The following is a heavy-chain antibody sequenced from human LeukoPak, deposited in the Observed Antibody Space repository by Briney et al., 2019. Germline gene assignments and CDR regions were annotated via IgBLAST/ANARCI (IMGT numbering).Heavy chain of an antibody. J-gene: IGHJ4*02. CDR3: ARAYCSSPTCYAPDY. V-gene: IGHV3-48*03. D-gene: IGHD2-2*01. CDR2: ISSSGSTI. CDR1: GFTFSSYE. Sequence: GGSLRLSCAASGFTFSSYEMNWVRQAPGKGLEWVSYISSSGSTIYYADSVKGRFTISRDNAKNSLYLQMNSLRAEDTAVYYCARAYCSSPTCYAPDYWGQGTPVTVSS.